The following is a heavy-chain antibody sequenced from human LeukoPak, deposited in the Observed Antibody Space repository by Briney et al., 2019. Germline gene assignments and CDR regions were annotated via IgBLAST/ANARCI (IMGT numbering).Heavy chain of an antibody. CDR2: INPNSGGT. V-gene: IGHV1-2*02. CDR1: GYTFTGYY. J-gene: IGHJ4*02. Sequence: VASVKVSCKASGYTFTGYYMHWVRQAPGQGLEWMGWINPNSGGTNYARKFQGRVTMTRDTSISTAYMELSRLRSDDTAVYYCARESRRQLVHYWGQGTLVTVSS. D-gene: IGHD6-13*01. CDR3: ARESRRQLVHY.